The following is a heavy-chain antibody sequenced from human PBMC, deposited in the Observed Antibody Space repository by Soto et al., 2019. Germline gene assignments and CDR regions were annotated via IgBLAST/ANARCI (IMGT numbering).Heavy chain of an antibody. D-gene: IGHD5-12*01. CDR1: GYTFTRSG. CDR2: ISTYNGDT. Sequence: QVQLVQSGAEVKKPGASVKVSCKASGYTFTRSGISWVRQAPGQGLEWMGWISTYNGDTNYAQTFQGRVLMTTDTSTSTVYMELRSLRSDDTAVYYCAREGVAPYYYYGMDVWGQGTPVTVSS. J-gene: IGHJ6*02. V-gene: IGHV1-18*01. CDR3: AREGVAPYYYYGMDV.